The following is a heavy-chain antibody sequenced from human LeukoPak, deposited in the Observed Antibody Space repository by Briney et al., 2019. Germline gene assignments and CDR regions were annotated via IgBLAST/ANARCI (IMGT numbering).Heavy chain of an antibody. D-gene: IGHD3-22*01. Sequence: PGGSLRLSCAASGFFFGDFGMNWVRHSPGKGLEWVSSISPGSDFTYYADSMKGRFTISRDNAKSSLYLQMNSLRADDTAVYYCARGDSAPYFLPSRLPYWGQGILVTVSS. CDR3: ARGDSAPYFLPSRLPY. V-gene: IGHV3-21*06. J-gene: IGHJ4*02. CDR1: GFFFGDFG. CDR2: ISPGSDFT.